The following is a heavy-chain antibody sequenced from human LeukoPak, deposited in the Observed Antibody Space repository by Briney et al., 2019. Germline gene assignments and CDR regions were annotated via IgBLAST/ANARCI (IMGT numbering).Heavy chain of an antibody. CDR3: ARRVEALDI. CDR1: GFTFSLYA. CDR2: ISYDGSTK. Sequence: GGSLRLSCAASGFTFSLYAMHWVRQAPSKGLVWVAVISYDGSTKSYADPVKGRFTIYRDNSKNTLYLQMNSLSAEDTAIYYCARRVEALDIWGQGTMLTVSS. V-gene: IGHV3-30-3*01. J-gene: IGHJ3*02.